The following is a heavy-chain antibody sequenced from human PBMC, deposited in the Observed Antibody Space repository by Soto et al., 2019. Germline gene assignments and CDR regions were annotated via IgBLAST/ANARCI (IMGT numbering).Heavy chain of an antibody. CDR3: AAETRSSEDDYYYYYMDV. J-gene: IGHJ6*03. Sequence: SVKVSCKASGFTFTSSAMQWVRQARGQRLEWIGWIVVGSGNTNYAQKFQERVTITRDMSTSTAYMELSSLRSEDTAVYYCAAETRSSEDDYYYYYMDVWGKGTTVTVSS. D-gene: IGHD2-2*01. CDR1: GFTFTSSA. V-gene: IGHV1-58*02. CDR2: IVVGSGNT.